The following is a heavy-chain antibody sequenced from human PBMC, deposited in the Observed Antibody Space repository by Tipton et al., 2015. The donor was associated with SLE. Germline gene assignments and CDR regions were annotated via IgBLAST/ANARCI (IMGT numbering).Heavy chain of an antibody. CDR2: IYYSGST. Sequence: TLSLTCTVSGGSFSSSGYYWGWIRQPPGKGLEWIGTIYYSGSTYYNPSLKSRVTISVDTSKNQFSLKLSSVTAADTAVYYCARRGSSFGEGFDYWGQGTLVTVSS. J-gene: IGHJ4*02. D-gene: IGHD6-6*01. CDR1: GGSFSSSGYY. CDR3: ARRGSSFGEGFDY. V-gene: IGHV4-39*01.